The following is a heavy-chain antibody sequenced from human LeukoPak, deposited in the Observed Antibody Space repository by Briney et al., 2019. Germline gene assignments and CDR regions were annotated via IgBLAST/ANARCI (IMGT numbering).Heavy chain of an antibody. CDR3: ASGIPIYDAFDI. J-gene: IGHJ3*02. CDR1: GGSISSYY. V-gene: IGHV4-59*01. D-gene: IGHD1-1*01. CDR2: IYYSGST. Sequence: SETLSLTCTVSGGSISSYYWSWIRQPPGKGLEWIGYIYYSGSTNYNPPLKSRVTISVDPSKNQLSLKLSSVTAADTAVYYCASGIPIYDAFDIWGQGTMVTVSS.